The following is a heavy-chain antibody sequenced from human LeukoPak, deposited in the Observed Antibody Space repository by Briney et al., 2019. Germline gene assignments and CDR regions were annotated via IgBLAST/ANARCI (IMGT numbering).Heavy chain of an antibody. CDR1: GGSISSSSYY. CDR2: IYYSGST. V-gene: IGHV4-39*07. D-gene: IGHD6-19*01. J-gene: IGHJ4*02. Sequence: SETLSLTCTVSGGSISSSSYYWGWIRQPPGKGLEWIGSIYYSGSTYYDPSLESRVTISVDTSKNQFSLKLRSVTAADTAVYYCARVYSSGWYYFDYWGQGTLVTVSS. CDR3: ARVYSSGWYYFDY.